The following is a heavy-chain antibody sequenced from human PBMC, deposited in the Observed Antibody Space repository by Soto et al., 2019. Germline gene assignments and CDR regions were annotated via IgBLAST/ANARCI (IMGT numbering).Heavy chain of an antibody. CDR3: ARQWIQLWRPQYGMDV. D-gene: IGHD5-18*01. V-gene: IGHV1-18*01. CDR2: ISAYNGNT. CDR1: GYTFTSYG. J-gene: IGHJ6*02. Sequence: QVQLVQSGAEVKKPGASVKVSCKASGYTFTSYGISWVRQAPGQGLEWMGWISAYNGNTNYAQKLQGRVTMTTDTPTRTAYMELRSLRSDDTAVYYCARQWIQLWRPQYGMDVWGQGTTVTVSS.